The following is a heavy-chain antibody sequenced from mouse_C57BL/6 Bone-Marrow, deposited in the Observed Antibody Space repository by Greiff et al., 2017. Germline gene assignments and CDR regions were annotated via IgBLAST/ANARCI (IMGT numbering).Heavy chain of an antibody. D-gene: IGHD3-1*01. CDR2: INPSSGYT. Sequence: VQLQQSGAELARPGASVKMSCKASGYTFTSYTMHWVKQRPGQGLEWIGYINPSSGYTKYNQKFKDKATLTADKSSSTAYMQLSGLTSEDSAVYYCARWAGSGWYFDVWGTGTTVTVSS. V-gene: IGHV1-4*01. CDR1: GYTFTSYT. J-gene: IGHJ1*03. CDR3: ARWAGSGWYFDV.